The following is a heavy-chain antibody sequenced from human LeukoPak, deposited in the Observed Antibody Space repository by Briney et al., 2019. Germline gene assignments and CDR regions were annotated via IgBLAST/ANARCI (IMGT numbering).Heavy chain of an antibody. J-gene: IGHJ4*02. CDR2: INHSGST. D-gene: IGHD3-16*01. CDR1: GGSISSYY. CDR3: ARGRGGGNDY. Sequence: PSETLSLTCTVSGGSISSYYWSWIRQPPGKGLEWIGEINHSGSTNYNPSLKSRVTISVDTSKNQFSLKLSSVTAADTAVYYCARGRGGGNDYWGQGTLVTVSS. V-gene: IGHV4-34*01.